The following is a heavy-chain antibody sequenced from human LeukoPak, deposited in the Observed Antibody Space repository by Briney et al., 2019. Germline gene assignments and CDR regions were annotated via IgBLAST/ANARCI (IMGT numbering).Heavy chain of an antibody. CDR2: IWYDGSTK. Sequence: GGSLRLSCAASGFTFSNYGMHWVRQAPGKGLEWVAVIWYDGSTKYYADSVKGRFTISRDNPKNTLYLQMNSLRAEDTAVYYCAKGEYYYDSSGYPDYWGQGTLVTVSS. V-gene: IGHV3-30*02. J-gene: IGHJ4*02. CDR3: AKGEYYYDSSGYPDY. D-gene: IGHD3-22*01. CDR1: GFTFSNYG.